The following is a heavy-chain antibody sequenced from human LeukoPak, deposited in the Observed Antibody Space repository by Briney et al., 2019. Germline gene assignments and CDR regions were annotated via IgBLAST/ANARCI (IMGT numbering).Heavy chain of an antibody. CDR2: ISNNGGST. CDR1: GFTFSRFW. CDR3: ARGASGPDY. J-gene: IGHJ4*02. Sequence: GGSLRLSCAASGFTFSRFWMSWVRQAPGKGLEYVSAISNNGGSTNYADSVKGRFTISRDNSKNTLYLQMNSLRAEDTALYYCARGASGPDYWGQGTLVTVSS. D-gene: IGHD6-19*01. V-gene: IGHV3-64*04.